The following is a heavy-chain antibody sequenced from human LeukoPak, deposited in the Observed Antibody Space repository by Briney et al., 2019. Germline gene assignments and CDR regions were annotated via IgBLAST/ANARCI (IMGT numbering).Heavy chain of an antibody. D-gene: IGHD1-1*01. Sequence: PSETLSLTCTVSGGSISSYYWSWIRQPPGRGLEWIGYIYYSGSTNYNPSLKSRVTISVDTSKNQFSLKLSSVTAADTAVYYCARAHVQAGYYYYYMDVWGKGTTVTISS. CDR3: ARAHVQAGYYYYYMDV. V-gene: IGHV4-59*01. CDR1: GGSISSYY. CDR2: IYYSGST. J-gene: IGHJ6*03.